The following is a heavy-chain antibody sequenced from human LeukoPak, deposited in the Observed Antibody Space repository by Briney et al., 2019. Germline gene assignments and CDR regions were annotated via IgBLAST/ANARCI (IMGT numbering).Heavy chain of an antibody. V-gene: IGHV3-15*01. Sequence: GGALRLSCAASGFTFSNAWMKWGRQAPGKGLGWVGRFKRKTDGWITDYAPPGTGRYPLSRDDSQKMLYLQMSSLRTEDTAMYYCATDSFYDSSRAGGYSFDFWGQGT. D-gene: IGHD3-22*01. J-gene: IGHJ4*02. CDR1: GFTFSNAW. CDR2: FKRKTDGWIT. CDR3: ATDSFYDSSRAGGYSFDF.